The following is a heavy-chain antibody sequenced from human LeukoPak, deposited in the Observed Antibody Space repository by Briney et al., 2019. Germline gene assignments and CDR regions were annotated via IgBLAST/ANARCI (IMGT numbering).Heavy chain of an antibody. V-gene: IGHV3-48*01. J-gene: IGHJ4*02. CDR2: ISSSSGTI. D-gene: IGHD6-13*01. CDR3: ARGLNSGVGPAAY. Sequence: GGSLRLSCAASGFTFSSYSMNWVRQAPGKGLEWVSYISSSSGTIYYADSVKGRFTISRDSAKNSLYLQVNSLRPEGTAVYYCARGLNSGVGPAAYWGQGTLVTVSS. CDR1: GFTFSSYS.